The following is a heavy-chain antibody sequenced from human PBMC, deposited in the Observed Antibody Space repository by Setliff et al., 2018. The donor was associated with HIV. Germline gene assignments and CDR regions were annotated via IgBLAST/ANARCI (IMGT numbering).Heavy chain of an antibody. Sequence: ASVKVSCKASAYTFTSYGISWVRQAPGQGLEWMGWISAHNGNTNYAQNFQGRVIMTTDTSTSTAYMELRSLRSDDTAVYYCARVVGIVPGATDYFDYWGQGTLVTVSS. CDR3: ARVVGIVPGATDYFDY. CDR1: AYTFTSYG. J-gene: IGHJ4*02. V-gene: IGHV1-18*01. CDR2: ISAHNGNT. D-gene: IGHD2-2*01.